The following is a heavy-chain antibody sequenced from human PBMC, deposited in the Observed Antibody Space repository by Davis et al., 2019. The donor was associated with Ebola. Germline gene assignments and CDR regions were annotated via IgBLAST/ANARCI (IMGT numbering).Heavy chain of an antibody. D-gene: IGHD6-19*01. V-gene: IGHV1-46*01. Sequence: ASVKVSCKASGYTFTSYYMHWVRQAPGQGLEWMGIINPSGGSTSYAQKFQGRVTMTRDTSTSTVYMELSSLRSEDTAVYYCARGLGSGWYRHYYYYYMDVWGKGTTVTVSS. CDR1: GYTFTSYY. CDR3: ARGLGSGWYRHYYYYYMDV. J-gene: IGHJ6*03. CDR2: INPSGGST.